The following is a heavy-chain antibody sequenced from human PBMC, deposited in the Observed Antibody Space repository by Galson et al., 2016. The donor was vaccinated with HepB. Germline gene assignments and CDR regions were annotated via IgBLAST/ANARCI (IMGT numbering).Heavy chain of an antibody. CDR2: IKGDGSDK. J-gene: IGHJ4*02. CDR1: GFTFSSYS. Sequence: SLRLSCAASGFTFSSYSNNWVRQAPGKGLEWVASIKGDGSDKKYADSAEGRFTIFRDNAKESLYLQMISLRVEDTAVYYCARDGISGWHADFWGQGTLVTVSS. D-gene: IGHD6-19*01. V-gene: IGHV3-7*03. CDR3: ARDGISGWHADF.